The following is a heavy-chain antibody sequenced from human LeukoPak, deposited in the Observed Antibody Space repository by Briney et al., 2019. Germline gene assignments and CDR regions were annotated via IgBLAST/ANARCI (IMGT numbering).Heavy chain of an antibody. CDR3: ARSESGLYYYMDV. V-gene: IGHV1-46*01. D-gene: IGHD3-22*01. CDR1: GYTLTELS. Sequence: ASVKVSCKVSGYTLTELSMHWVRQAPGQGLEWMGIINPSGGSTSYAQKFQGRVTMTRDMSTSTVYMELSSLRSEDTAVYYCARSESGLYYYMDVWGKGTTVTVSS. CDR2: INPSGGST. J-gene: IGHJ6*03.